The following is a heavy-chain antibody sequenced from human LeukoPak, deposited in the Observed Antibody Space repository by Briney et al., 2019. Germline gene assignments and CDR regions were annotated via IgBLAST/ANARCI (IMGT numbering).Heavy chain of an antibody. CDR2: INHSGST. Sequence: SETLSLTCAVYGGSFSGYYWSWIRQPPGKGLEWIGEINHSGSTNYNPSLKSRVTISVDTSKNQFSLKLGSVTAADTAVYYCARKPWIQLWSFFDYWGQGTLVTVSS. CDR3: ARKPWIQLWSFFDY. J-gene: IGHJ4*02. V-gene: IGHV4-34*01. D-gene: IGHD5-18*01. CDR1: GGSFSGYY.